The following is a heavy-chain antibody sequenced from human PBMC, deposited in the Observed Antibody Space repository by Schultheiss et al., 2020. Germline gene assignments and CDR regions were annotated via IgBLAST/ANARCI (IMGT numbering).Heavy chain of an antibody. J-gene: IGHJ4*02. CDR1: GDSISGNS. CDR3: ARWNTMSTAGLDY. D-gene: IGHD4-17*01. V-gene: IGHV4-59*08. CDR2: FKLSGTT. Sequence: SETLSLTCSVSGDSISGNSWAWIRHPPGKTLEWIGYFKLSGTTHYNPTLTSRVTISVDTSKSQFSLRLSSVTAADTGIYYCARWNTMSTAGLDYWGRGTLVTVSS.